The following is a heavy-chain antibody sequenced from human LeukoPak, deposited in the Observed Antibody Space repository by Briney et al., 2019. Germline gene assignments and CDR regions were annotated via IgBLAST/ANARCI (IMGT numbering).Heavy chain of an antibody. CDR1: GGSISSSSYY. Sequence: SETLSLTCTVSGGSISSSSYYWGWIRQPPGKGLEWIGSIYYSGSTYYNPSLKSRVTISVDTSTNQFSLKLNSVTAADTAVYHCGRGLRYSESYVVEYWGLGTLVTVSS. CDR3: GRGLRYSESYVVEY. D-gene: IGHD1-26*01. CDR2: IYYSGST. J-gene: IGHJ4*02. V-gene: IGHV4-39*01.